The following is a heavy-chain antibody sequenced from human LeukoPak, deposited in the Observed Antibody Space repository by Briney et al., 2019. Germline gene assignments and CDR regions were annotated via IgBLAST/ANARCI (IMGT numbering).Heavy chain of an antibody. CDR1: GGSISSYY. CDR2: IYTSGST. J-gene: IGHJ6*03. Sequence: SETLSLTCTVSGGSISSYYWSWIRQPAGKGLEWIGRIYTSGSTNYNPSLKSRVTISVDTSKNQFSLKLSSVTAADTAVYYCARLNIVVVPAAMYYYYYMDVWGKGTTVTVSS. V-gene: IGHV4-4*07. CDR3: ARLNIVVVPAAMYYYYYMDV. D-gene: IGHD2-2*01.